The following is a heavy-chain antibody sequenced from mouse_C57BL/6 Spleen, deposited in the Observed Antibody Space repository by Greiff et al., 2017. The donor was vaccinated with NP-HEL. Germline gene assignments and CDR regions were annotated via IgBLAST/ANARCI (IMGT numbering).Heavy chain of an antibody. CDR2: IDPSDSYT. Sequence: QVQLQQPGAELVKPGASVKLSCKASGYTFTSYWMQWVKQRPGQGLEWIGEIDPSDSYTNYNQKFKGKATLTVDTSSSTAYMQLSSLTSEDSAVYYCAYYYGSSYFDYWGQGTTLTVSS. CDR1: GYTFTSYW. J-gene: IGHJ2*01. CDR3: AYYYGSSYFDY. V-gene: IGHV1-50*01. D-gene: IGHD1-1*01.